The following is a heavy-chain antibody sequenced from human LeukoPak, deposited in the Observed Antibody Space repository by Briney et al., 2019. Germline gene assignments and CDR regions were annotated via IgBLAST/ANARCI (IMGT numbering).Heavy chain of an antibody. Sequence: GGCLKLSCAASEFTFTNYALSWVRQAPGKGLEWVSSISSSSSYIYYADSVKGRFTISRDNAKNSLYLQMNSLRAEDTAVYYCATASDSAAAYFDYWGQGTLVTVSS. V-gene: IGHV3-21*01. CDR1: EFTFTNYA. J-gene: IGHJ4*02. CDR3: ATASDSAAAYFDY. CDR2: ISSSSSYI. D-gene: IGHD2-2*01.